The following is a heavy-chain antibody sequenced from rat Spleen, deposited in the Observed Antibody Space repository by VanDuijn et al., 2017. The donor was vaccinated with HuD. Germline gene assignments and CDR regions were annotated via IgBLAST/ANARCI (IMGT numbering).Heavy chain of an antibody. V-gene: IGHV3-1*01. Sequence: EVQLQESGPGLVKPSQSLSLTCSVTGYYITSNYWGWIRKFPGNKMEWIGHISYSGSTSYNPSLKSRVSITKDTSKNQFFLQLNSVTADDTATYYCATYRGSLQWPFDYWGQGVMVTVSS. D-gene: IGHD1-1*01. CDR3: ATYRGSLQWPFDY. CDR2: ISYSGST. CDR1: GYYITSNY. J-gene: IGHJ2*01.